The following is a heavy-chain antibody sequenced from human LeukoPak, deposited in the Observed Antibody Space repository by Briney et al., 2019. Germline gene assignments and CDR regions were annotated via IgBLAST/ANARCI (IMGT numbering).Heavy chain of an antibody. CDR3: AILPGYSSSWYEVDY. Sequence: GGSLRLSCAASGFTFSSYAMSWVRQAPGKGLECVSGISGSGGSTYYADSVKGRFTISRDNSKNTLYLQMNSPRAEDTAVYYCAILPGYSSSWYEVDYWGQGTLVTVSS. J-gene: IGHJ4*02. D-gene: IGHD6-13*01. V-gene: IGHV3-23*01. CDR2: ISGSGGST. CDR1: GFTFSSYA.